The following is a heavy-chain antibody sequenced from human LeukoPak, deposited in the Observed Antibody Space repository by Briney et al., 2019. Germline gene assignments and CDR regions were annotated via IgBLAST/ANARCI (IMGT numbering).Heavy chain of an antibody. J-gene: IGHJ4*02. CDR1: GFTFSNYG. CDR2: IRYDGSNK. V-gene: IGHV3-30*02. CDR3: ARAKPKNMVRGLIMRRESRYYFDY. Sequence: GGSLRLSCAASGFTFSNYGMHWVRQAPGKGLEWVAFIRYDGSNKYFADSLKGRFTISRDNSKSTLYIQMNSLRAEDTAVYYCARAKPKNMVRGLIMRRESRYYFDYWGQGTLVTVSS. D-gene: IGHD3-10*01.